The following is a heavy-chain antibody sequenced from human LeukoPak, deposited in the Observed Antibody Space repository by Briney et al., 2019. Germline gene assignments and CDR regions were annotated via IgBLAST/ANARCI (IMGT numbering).Heavy chain of an antibody. V-gene: IGHV3-7*03. CDR3: ARGYSSSLDY. D-gene: IGHD6-6*01. CDR2: IKQDGSEK. Sequence: GGSLRLSCVASGFPFSSHAMCWVRQAPGKGLEWVANIKQDGSEKYYVDSVKGRFTISRDDTKNSLYLQMNSLRADDTAMYFCARGYSSSLDYWGQGTLVTVSS. J-gene: IGHJ4*02. CDR1: GFPFSSHA.